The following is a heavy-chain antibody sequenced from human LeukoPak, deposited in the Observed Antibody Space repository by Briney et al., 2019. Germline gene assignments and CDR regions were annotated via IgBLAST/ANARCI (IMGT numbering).Heavy chain of an antibody. D-gene: IGHD6-13*01. J-gene: IGHJ5*02. Sequence: PSETLSLTCAVYGGSFSGYYWSWIRQPPGKGLEWIGEINHSGSTNYNPSLKSRVTISVDTSKNQFSLKLSSVTAADTAVYYCARSRVKYSSSWYWFDPWGQGTLVTVSS. CDR1: GGSFSGYY. CDR3: ARSRVKYSSSWYWFDP. V-gene: IGHV4-34*01. CDR2: INHSGST.